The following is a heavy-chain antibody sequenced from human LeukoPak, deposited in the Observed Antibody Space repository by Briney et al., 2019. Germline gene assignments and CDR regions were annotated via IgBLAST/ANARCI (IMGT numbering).Heavy chain of an antibody. V-gene: IGHV3-30*04. CDR3: ARDIGYSYAFRY. J-gene: IGHJ4*02. Sequence: LPGGSLRLSCAASGFTFSSYAMHWVRQAPGKGLEWVAVISYDGSNKYYADSVKGRFTISRDNAKNSLFLQMNSLRDEDTAVYYCARDIGYSYAFRYWGQGTLVSVSS. CDR1: GFTFSSYA. CDR2: ISYDGSNK. D-gene: IGHD5-18*01.